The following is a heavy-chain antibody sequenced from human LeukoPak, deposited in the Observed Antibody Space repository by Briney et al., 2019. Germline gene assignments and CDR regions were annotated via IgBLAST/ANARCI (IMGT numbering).Heavy chain of an antibody. V-gene: IGHV1-2*02. CDR3: ARDLMLDIVATTRDAFDI. Sequence: ASVKVSCKASGYTFTGYYMHWVRQAPGQGLEWMGWINPNSGGTNYAQKFQGRVTMTRDTSISTAYMELSRLRSDDTAVYYCARDLMLDIVATTRDAFDIWGQGTMVTVSS. CDR1: GYTFTGYY. CDR2: INPNSGGT. J-gene: IGHJ3*02. D-gene: IGHD5-12*01.